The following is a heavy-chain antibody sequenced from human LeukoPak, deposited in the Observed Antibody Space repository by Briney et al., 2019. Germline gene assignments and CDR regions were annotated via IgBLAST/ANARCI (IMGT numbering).Heavy chain of an antibody. J-gene: IGHJ5*02. Sequence: ASVKASCKASGYTFTSYGISWVRQAPGQGLEWMGWISAYNGNTNYAQKLQGRVTMTTDTSTSTAYMELRSLRSDDTAVYYCARDYKYYDFWSGYYDWFDPWGQGTLVTVSS. CDR3: ARDYKYYDFWSGYYDWFDP. V-gene: IGHV1-18*01. D-gene: IGHD3-3*01. CDR2: ISAYNGNT. CDR1: GYTFTSYG.